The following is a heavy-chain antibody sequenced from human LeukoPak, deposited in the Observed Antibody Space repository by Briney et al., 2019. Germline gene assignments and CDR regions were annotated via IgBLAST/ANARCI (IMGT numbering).Heavy chain of an antibody. V-gene: IGHV4-61*08. CDR1: GGSISSDGYY. J-gene: IGHJ6*02. CDR2: IYHSGST. D-gene: IGHD6-13*01. Sequence: SETLSLTCTVSGGSISSDGYYWSWIRQPPGKGLEWIGYIYHSGSTYYNPSLKSRVTISVDTSKNQFSLKLSSVTAADTAVYYCARSQYSSSLHGMDVWGQGTTVTVSS. CDR3: ARSQYSSSLHGMDV.